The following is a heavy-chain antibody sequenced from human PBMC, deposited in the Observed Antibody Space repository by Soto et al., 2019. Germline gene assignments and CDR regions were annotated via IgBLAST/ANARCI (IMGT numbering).Heavy chain of an antibody. V-gene: IGHV3-23*01. J-gene: IGHJ5*02. CDR1: GFTFSSDV. CDR2: VSGSGGST. Sequence: GGSLRLSCAASGFTFSSDVMSWVRQAPGKGLEWVSAVSGSGGSTYYADSVKGRFTISRDNSKNTLYLQINTLRAEDTAIYYCARDIRSGCTKNWFDPWGQGTLVTVSS. CDR3: ARDIRSGCTKNWFDP. D-gene: IGHD6-19*01.